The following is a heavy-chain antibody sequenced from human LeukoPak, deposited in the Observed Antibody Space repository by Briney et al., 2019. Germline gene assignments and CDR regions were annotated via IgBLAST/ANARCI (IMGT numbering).Heavy chain of an antibody. J-gene: IGHJ6*03. CDR2: INSDGSST. V-gene: IGHV3-74*01. Sequence: GGSLRLSCAASGFTFSSYWMHWVRQAPGTGLVWVSRINSDGSSTSYADSVKGRFTISRDNAKNTLYLQMNSLRAEDTAVYYCARGPFPSGSYYPYYYYMDVWGKGTTVTVSS. D-gene: IGHD1-26*01. CDR3: ARGPFPSGSYYPYYYYMDV. CDR1: GFTFSSYW.